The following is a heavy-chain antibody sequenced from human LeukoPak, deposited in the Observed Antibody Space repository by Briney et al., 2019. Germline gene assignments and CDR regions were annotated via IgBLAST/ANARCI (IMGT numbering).Heavy chain of an antibody. CDR1: GFTFSSYA. J-gene: IGHJ4*02. V-gene: IGHV3-23*01. D-gene: IGHD3-10*01. Sequence: PGGSLRLSCAASGFTFSSYAMSWVRQAPGKGLEWVSAISGSGGSTCYADSVKGRFTISRDNSKNTLYLQMNSLRAEDTAVYYCAGSPYYYGSGSYYGDWGQGTLVTVSS. CDR3: AGSPYYYGSGSYYGD. CDR2: ISGSGGST.